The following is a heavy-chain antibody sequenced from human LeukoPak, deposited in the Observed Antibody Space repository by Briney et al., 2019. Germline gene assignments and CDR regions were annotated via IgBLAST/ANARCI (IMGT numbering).Heavy chain of an antibody. J-gene: IGHJ4*02. D-gene: IGHD6-19*01. CDR2: IYYSGST. CDR3: ARALPAVAGHRTFDY. V-gene: IGHV4-39*07. Sequence: PSETLSLTCPVSGGSISSSSYYWGSIRQPPGKGLEWIGSIYYSGSTYYNPSLKSRVTISVETSKNQFSLKLSSVTAADTAVYYCARALPAVAGHRTFDYWGQGTLVTVSS. CDR1: GGSISSSSYY.